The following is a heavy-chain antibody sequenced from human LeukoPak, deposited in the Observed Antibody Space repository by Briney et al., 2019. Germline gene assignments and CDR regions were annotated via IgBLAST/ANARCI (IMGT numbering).Heavy chain of an antibody. CDR2: IYSGGST. D-gene: IGHD2-8*01. V-gene: IGHV3-66*01. J-gene: IGHJ4*02. CDR3: ARANGYFSFDS. CDR1: EFSVGSNY. Sequence: GGSLRLSCAASEFSVGSNYMTWVRQAPGKGLEWVSLIYSGGSTYYADSVKGRFTISRDNSKNTLYLQMNSLRAEDTAMYYCARANGYFSFDSWGLGTLVTVSS.